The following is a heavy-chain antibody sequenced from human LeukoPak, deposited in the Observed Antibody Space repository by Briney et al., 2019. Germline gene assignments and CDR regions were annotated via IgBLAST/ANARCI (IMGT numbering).Heavy chain of an antibody. CDR2: IITTNGNT. V-gene: IGHV1-18*01. CDR1: GYTFTSHG. CDR3: VKWTHSSAYSYDG. D-gene: IGHD3-22*01. J-gene: IGHJ4*02. Sequence: ASVKVSCKASGYTFTSHGITWVRQAPGQGLEWMGWIITTNGNTDYAQKFQGRVTMTADTSTSTAYMELRSLTSDDTAVYYCVKWTHSSAYSYDGWGQGTLVTVSS.